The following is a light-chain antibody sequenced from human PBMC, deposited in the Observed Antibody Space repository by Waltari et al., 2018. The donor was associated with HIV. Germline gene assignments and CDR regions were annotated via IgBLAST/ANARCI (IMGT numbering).Light chain of an antibody. Sequence: QSALTQPPSASGSPGQSVTISCTGTSSDVGGYDYVSWYQQHPGKAPKRRISEVNKRPSGVPDRFSGSRSGNTASLTVSGLQAEDEAHYYCSSYAGRNTLLFGGGTKLTVL. CDR3: SSYAGRNTLL. CDR1: SSDVGGYDY. CDR2: EVN. V-gene: IGLV2-8*01. J-gene: IGLJ2*01.